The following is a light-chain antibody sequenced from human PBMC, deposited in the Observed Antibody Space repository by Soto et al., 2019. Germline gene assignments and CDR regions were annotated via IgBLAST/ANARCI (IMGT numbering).Light chain of an antibody. CDR2: AAS. V-gene: IGKV1-39*01. Sequence: DIQMTQSPSSLSASVGDRVTITCRASQSISSYLNWYQQKPGKAPKLLIYAASSLQSGVPSRFSGCGSGTDFTLTISSLQPEDFATYYWQQSYSTPQPFGQGTKSEIQ. CDR3: QQSYSTPQP. CDR1: QSISSY. J-gene: IGKJ1*01.